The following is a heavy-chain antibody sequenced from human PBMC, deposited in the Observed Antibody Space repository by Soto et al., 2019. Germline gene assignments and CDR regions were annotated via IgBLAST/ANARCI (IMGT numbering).Heavy chain of an antibody. CDR1: GGSFSGYY. CDR2: INHSGST. D-gene: IGHD2-2*01. V-gene: IGHV4-34*01. CDR3: ARGRNVVVPAAINFYYYYYMDV. J-gene: IGHJ6*03. Sequence: PSETLALTCAVYGGSFSGYYWSWIRQPPGKGLEWIGEINHSGSTNYNPSLKSRVTISVDTSKNQFSLKLSSVTAADTAVYYCARGRNVVVPAAINFYYYYYMDVWGKGTTVTVSS.